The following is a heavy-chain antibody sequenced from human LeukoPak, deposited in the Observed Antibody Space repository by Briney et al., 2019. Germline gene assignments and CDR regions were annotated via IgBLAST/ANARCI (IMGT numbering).Heavy chain of an antibody. CDR2: ISSSGST. D-gene: IGHD2-15*01. Sequence: PSETLSLTCIVSGGSISSNHWSWIRQSPGKGLEWIGYISSSGSTNYNPSLMSRLTISVDAPKNQFSLKLTSVTAADTAVYYCARHRDSWYSGQYSFDSWGQGTQVTVSS. CDR3: ARHRDSWYSGQYSFDS. CDR1: GGSISSNH. V-gene: IGHV4-59*08. J-gene: IGHJ4*02.